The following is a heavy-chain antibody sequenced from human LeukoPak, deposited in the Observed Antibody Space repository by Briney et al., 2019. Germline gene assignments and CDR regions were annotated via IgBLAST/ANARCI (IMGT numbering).Heavy chain of an antibody. CDR1: GGSISSGDYY. Sequence: PSETLSLTCTVSGGSISSGDYYWSWIRQPPGKGLEWIGYIYYSGSTYYNPPLKSRVTISVDTSKNQFSLKLSSVTAADTAVYYCARDYDDILTGLRWYFDLWGRGTLVTVSS. CDR2: IYYSGST. J-gene: IGHJ2*01. D-gene: IGHD3-9*01. CDR3: ARDYDDILTGLRWYFDL. V-gene: IGHV4-30-4*01.